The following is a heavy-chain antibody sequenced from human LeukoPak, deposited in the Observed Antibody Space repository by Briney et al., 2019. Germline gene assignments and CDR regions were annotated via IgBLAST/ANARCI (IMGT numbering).Heavy chain of an antibody. Sequence: GGSLRLSCAASGFTFSDYYMSWIRQAPGKGLEWVSYISSSGSTIYYADSVKGRFTISRDNSKNTLYLQMNSLRAGDTAVYYCAKDPYSSAWYGRSDYWGQGTLVTVSS. CDR3: AKDPYSSAWYGRSDY. J-gene: IGHJ4*02. V-gene: IGHV3-11*01. D-gene: IGHD6-19*01. CDR2: ISSSGSTI. CDR1: GFTFSDYY.